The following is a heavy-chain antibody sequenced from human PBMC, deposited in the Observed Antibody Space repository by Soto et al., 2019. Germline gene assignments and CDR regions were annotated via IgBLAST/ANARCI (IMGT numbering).Heavy chain of an antibody. V-gene: IGHV1-18*01. CDR1: GYTFTSYG. CDR3: ARSVGRLPESDFGVVIECDY. Sequence: ASVKVSCKASGYTFTSYGISWVRQAPGEGLEWMGWISAYNGNTNYAQKLQGRVTMTTDTSTSTAYMELRSLRSDDTAVYYCARSVGRLPESDFGVVIECDYWGQGTLVTVSS. D-gene: IGHD3-3*01. CDR2: ISAYNGNT. J-gene: IGHJ4*02.